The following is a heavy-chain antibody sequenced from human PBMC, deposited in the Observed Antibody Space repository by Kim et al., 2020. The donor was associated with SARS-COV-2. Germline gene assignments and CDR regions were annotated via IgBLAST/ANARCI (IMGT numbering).Heavy chain of an antibody. J-gene: IGHJ5*02. CDR1: GGSISSTSYY. D-gene: IGHD3-3*01. CDR3: VRYYDFTILMVGNWFDP. V-gene: IGHV4-39*01. Sequence: SETLSLTCTVSGGSISSTSYYWGWIRQSPGKGLEWIGSVYYSGSAYYNPSLKSRVTISVDPSKNQFSLKLSSVTAADTAVYYCVRYYDFTILMVGNWFDP. CDR2: VYYSGSA.